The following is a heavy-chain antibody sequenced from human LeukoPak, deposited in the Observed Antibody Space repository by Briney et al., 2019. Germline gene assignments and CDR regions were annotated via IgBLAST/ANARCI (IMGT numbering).Heavy chain of an antibody. J-gene: IGHJ3*02. D-gene: IGHD3-22*01. V-gene: IGHV3-33*01. Sequence: GGSLRLSCAASGFTFSSYGMHWGRQAPGKGLEWVAVIWCDGSNKYYADSVKGRFTISRDNSKNTLYLQMNSLRAEDTAVYYCARDRAPPYYCDSSADGDAFDIWGQGTMVTVSS. CDR2: IWCDGSNK. CDR1: GFTFSSYG. CDR3: ARDRAPPYYCDSSADGDAFDI.